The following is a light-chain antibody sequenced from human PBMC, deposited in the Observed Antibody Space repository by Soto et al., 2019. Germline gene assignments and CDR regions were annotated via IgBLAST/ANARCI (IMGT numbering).Light chain of an antibody. CDR1: QSVSSR. CDR3: QQRSNWPPIT. J-gene: IGKJ5*01. Sequence: EIVLTQSPGTLSLSPVERVTLSCRASQSVSSRLAWYHQKPGQAPRLLIYDASNRATGIPARFSGSGSGTDFTLTISSLEPEDFAVYYCQQRSNWPPITCGQGTRLEIK. CDR2: DAS. V-gene: IGKV3-11*01.